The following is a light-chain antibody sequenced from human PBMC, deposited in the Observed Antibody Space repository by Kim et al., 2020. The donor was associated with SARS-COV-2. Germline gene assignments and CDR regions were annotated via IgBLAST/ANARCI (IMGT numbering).Light chain of an antibody. CDR2: SAS. V-gene: IGKV3-15*01. CDR3: QQSGAT. CDR1: HSLSTN. Sequence: EVVMTQSPATLSLSPGERATLSCRASHSLSTNLAWYQQKPGQPPRLLIHSASTRAPGIPARFSGSGSGTEFTLTISSLQSEDFAVYYCQQSGATFGGGTKVDIK. J-gene: IGKJ4*01.